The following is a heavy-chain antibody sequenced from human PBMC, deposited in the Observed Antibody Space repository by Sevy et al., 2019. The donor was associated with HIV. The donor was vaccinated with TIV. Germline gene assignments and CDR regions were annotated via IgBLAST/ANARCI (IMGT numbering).Heavy chain of an antibody. V-gene: IGHV3-21*01. CDR2: ISSSSSYI. CDR3: ARDQPSYGDYFFDY. CDR1: GFTFSSYS. D-gene: IGHD4-17*01. Sequence: GGSLRLSCAASGFTFSSYSMNWVRQAPGKGLEWVSSISSSSSYIYYADSVKGRFTISRDNAKNSLYLKMNSLTAEDTAVYYCARDQPSYGDYFFDYWGQGTLVTVSS. J-gene: IGHJ4*02.